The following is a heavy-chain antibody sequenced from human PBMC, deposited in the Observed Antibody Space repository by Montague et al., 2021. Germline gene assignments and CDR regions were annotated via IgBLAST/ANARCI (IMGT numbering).Heavy chain of an antibody. Sequence: SLRLSCAASGFSFSSYWMHWVRQAPGKGLLWVSRITLDGSSTTFADSVTGRFTTSRDNGKATLYLQMNSLRVEDTAVYYCARNLASAAPGAFDIWGQGTMVTVSS. D-gene: IGHD6-13*01. V-gene: IGHV3-74*01. J-gene: IGHJ3*02. CDR3: ARNLASAAPGAFDI. CDR2: ITLDGSST. CDR1: GFSFSSYW.